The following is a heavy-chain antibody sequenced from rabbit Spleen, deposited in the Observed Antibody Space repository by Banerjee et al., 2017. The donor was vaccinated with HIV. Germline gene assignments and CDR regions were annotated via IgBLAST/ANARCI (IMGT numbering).Heavy chain of an antibody. D-gene: IGHD1-1*01. V-gene: IGHV1S40*01. CDR1: GVSFSISSY. CDR3: ARDSSSSFSSYGMDL. Sequence: QSLEESGGDLVKPGASLTLTCTASGVSFSISSYMCWVRQAPGKGLEWIACIDAGSSAFTYFATWAKGRFTISKTSSTTVTLQMTRLTAADTATYFCARDSSSSFSSYGMDLWGPRHPGHRL. CDR2: IDAGSSAFT. J-gene: IGHJ6*01.